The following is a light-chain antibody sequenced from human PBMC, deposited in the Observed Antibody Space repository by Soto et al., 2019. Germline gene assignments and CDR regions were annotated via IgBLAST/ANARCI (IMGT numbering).Light chain of an antibody. CDR3: QQYGSSPTT. V-gene: IGKV3-20*01. J-gene: IGKJ1*01. CDR2: VAS. Sequence: EIVLTQSPGTLSLSPGERATLSCRASQSVSRSYLAWWQQKPGQAPRLLIYVASSRATGIPDRFSGSGSGTDFALTITRLEPEDFAVYFCQQYGSSPTTFGQGTKVDIK. CDR1: QSVSRSY.